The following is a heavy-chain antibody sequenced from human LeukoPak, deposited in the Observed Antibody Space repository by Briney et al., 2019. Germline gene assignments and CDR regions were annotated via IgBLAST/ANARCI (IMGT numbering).Heavy chain of an antibody. CDR3: ARGVYGDYVGT. J-gene: IGHJ5*02. Sequence: SETLSLTCTVSGGSISSGGYYWSWIRQHPGKGLEWIGYIYYSGSTYYNPSLKSRVTIPVDTSKNQFSLKLSSVTAADTAVYYCARGVYGDYVGTWGQGTLVTVSS. CDR2: IYYSGST. V-gene: IGHV4-31*03. D-gene: IGHD4-17*01. CDR1: GGSISSGGYY.